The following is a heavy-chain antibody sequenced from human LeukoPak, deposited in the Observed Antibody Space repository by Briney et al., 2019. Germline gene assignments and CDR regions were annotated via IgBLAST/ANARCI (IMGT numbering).Heavy chain of an antibody. Sequence: SETLSLTCRVSGASINSGSNYWGWIRQPPGKTLEWIGSIYSSGSTYYNPSLKSRVIIMIDTPKNHFSLTLSSVTAADTAVYYCARSDGYGLVGIWGQGTMVTVSS. CDR1: GASINSGSNY. CDR2: IYSSGST. J-gene: IGHJ3*02. V-gene: IGHV4-39*07. CDR3: ARSDGYGLVGI. D-gene: IGHD3-10*01.